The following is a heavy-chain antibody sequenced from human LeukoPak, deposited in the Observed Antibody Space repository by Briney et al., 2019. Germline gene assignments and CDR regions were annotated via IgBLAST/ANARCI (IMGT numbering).Heavy chain of an antibody. J-gene: IGHJ4*02. CDR3: ARPPARYCGGDCFG. CDR2: ISSSSSYI. CDR1: GFIFGSYS. D-gene: IGHD2-21*02. V-gene: IGHV3-21*01. Sequence: PGGSLRLSCAASGFIFGSYSMNWVRRAPGKGLEWVSSISSSSSYIYYADSVKGRFTISRDNAKNSLYLQMNSLRAEDTAVYYCARPPARYCGGDCFGWGQGTLVTVSS.